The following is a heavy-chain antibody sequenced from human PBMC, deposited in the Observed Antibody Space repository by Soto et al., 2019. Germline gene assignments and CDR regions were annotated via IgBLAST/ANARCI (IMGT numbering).Heavy chain of an antibody. Sequence: PVGSLRLSCAASGFTLSTYWMSWVRQAPGKGLEWVANIKQDGSEKYYVDSVKGRFTISRDNGNNSLYLQMNSLRVDDTAVYYCARIFVTGTPDGFDIWGQGTMVTVSS. CDR3: ARIFVTGTPDGFDI. CDR1: GFTLSTYW. V-gene: IGHV3-7*01. J-gene: IGHJ3*02. CDR2: IKQDGSEK. D-gene: IGHD7-27*01.